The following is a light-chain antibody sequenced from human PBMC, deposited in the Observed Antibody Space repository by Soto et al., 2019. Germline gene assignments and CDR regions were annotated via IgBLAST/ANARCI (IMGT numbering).Light chain of an antibody. J-gene: IGKJ5*01. CDR3: QQRSDWPIT. CDR1: QSVSRF. CDR2: DAS. V-gene: IGKV3-11*01. Sequence: EVVLTQSPATLSLSPGERATLSCRACQSVSRFLAWYQQKPGQAPRLLIFDASNRATGIPARFSASGSGTDFTLTISSLESEDSAVYYCQQRSDWPITFGQGTRLDI.